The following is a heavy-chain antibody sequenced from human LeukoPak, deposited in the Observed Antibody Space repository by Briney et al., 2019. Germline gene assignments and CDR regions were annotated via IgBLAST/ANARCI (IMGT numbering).Heavy chain of an antibody. Sequence: GGSLRLSCVASGFTFRSCWMHWARQAPGKGPVWVSRISPDGNSAIYADSVNGRFTISRDNAMNTRYVQMNSLRAADTAVYYCARVSVRPRCHFDYWGHGTLVTVSS. CDR2: ISPDGNSA. CDR3: ARVSVRPRCHFDY. V-gene: IGHV3-74*01. D-gene: IGHD3-10*02. J-gene: IGHJ4*01. CDR1: GFTFRSCW.